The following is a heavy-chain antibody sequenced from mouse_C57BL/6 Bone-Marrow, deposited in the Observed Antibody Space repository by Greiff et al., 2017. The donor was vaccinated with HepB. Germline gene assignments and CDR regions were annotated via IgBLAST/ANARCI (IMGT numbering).Heavy chain of an antibody. J-gene: IGHJ2*01. CDR3: ARWIDSSGYLYYFDY. V-gene: IGHV1-52*01. CDR2: IDPSASET. Sequence: VQLQQPGAELVRPGSSVKLSCKASGYTFTSYWMHWVKQRPIQGLEWIGNIDPSASETHSNQKFKDKATLTVDKSSSTAYMQLSSLTAEDSAVYYCARWIDSSGYLYYFDYWGQGTTLTVSS. CDR1: GYTFTSYW. D-gene: IGHD3-2*02.